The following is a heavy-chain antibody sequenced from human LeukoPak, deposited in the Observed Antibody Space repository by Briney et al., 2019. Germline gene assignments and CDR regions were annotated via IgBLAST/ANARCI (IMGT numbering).Heavy chain of an antibody. CDR2: INSDGSST. Sequence: GGSLRLSCAASGFTFSSYWMHWVRQAPGKGLECVSRINSDGSSTSYADSVKGRFTISRDNAKNTVYLQMNSLRAEDTAVYYYSRDRVSGDSSGPGGYWGQGTLVTVSS. CDR3: SRDRVSGDSSGPGGY. D-gene: IGHD3-22*01. J-gene: IGHJ4*02. CDR1: GFTFSSYW. V-gene: IGHV3-74*01.